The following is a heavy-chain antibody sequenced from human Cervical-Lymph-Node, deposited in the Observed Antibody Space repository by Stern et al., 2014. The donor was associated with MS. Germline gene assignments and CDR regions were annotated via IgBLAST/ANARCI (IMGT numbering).Heavy chain of an antibody. V-gene: IGHV3-66*01. CDR3: AREIAGRRFED. CDR1: GFPVGASY. CDR2: IHTVGTT. Sequence: EVQLVQSGGGLVQPGWSLRLSCEASGFPVGASYMNWVRQAPGKGLEWVSRIHTVGTTHYADSVKGRFTISRANAKNALYLQMDRLTVEDTAVYYCAREIAGRRFEDWGRGTLVAVSP. D-gene: IGHD6-6*01. J-gene: IGHJ4*02.